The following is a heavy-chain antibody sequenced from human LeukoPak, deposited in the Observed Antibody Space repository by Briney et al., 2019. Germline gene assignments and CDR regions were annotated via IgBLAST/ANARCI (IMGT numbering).Heavy chain of an antibody. V-gene: IGHV4-59*01. D-gene: IGHD1-20*01. J-gene: IGHJ5*02. Sequence: PSETLSLTCTVSGGSISSYYWSWIRQPPGKGLEWIGYIYYSGSTNYNPSLKSRVTISVDTSKNQFSLKLSSVTAADTAVYYCARERQRLTGTKQIQYNWFDPWGQGTLVTVSS. CDR2: IYYSGST. CDR3: ARERQRLTGTKQIQYNWFDP. CDR1: GGSISSYY.